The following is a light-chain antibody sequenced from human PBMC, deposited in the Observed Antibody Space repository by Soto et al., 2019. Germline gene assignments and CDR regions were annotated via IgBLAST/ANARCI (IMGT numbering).Light chain of an antibody. Sequence: QSALTQPPSASGSLGQSVTISCTGTSRDVGGYNYVSWYQQHPGKAPKLMIYEVSKRPSGVPDRFSGPKSGSTASLTVSGLQAEDEADYYCYSYAGGNNVFGTGTKVTVL. CDR1: SRDVGGYNY. V-gene: IGLV2-8*01. CDR3: YSYAGGNNV. J-gene: IGLJ1*01. CDR2: EVS.